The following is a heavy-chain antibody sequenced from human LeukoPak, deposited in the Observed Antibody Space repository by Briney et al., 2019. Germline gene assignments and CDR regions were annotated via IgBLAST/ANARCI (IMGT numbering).Heavy chain of an antibody. CDR2: ISYDGSNK. CDR3: AKDRMIAARLDYYYYMDV. Sequence: GGSLRLSCAASGFSFSYHGMNWVRQAPGKGLEWVAVISYDGSNKYYADSVKGRFTISSDNSKNTLYLQMNSLRAEDTAVYYCAKDRMIAARLDYYYYMDVWGKGTTVTVSS. CDR1: GFSFSYHG. J-gene: IGHJ6*03. V-gene: IGHV3-30*18. D-gene: IGHD6-6*01.